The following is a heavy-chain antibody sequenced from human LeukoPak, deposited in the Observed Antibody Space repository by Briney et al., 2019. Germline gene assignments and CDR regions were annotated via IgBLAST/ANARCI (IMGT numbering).Heavy chain of an antibody. Sequence: GGSLRLSCAASGFTVSSNYMSWVRQAPGKGLEWVSVIYGGGSTYYADSVKGRFTISRDNSKNTLYLQMNSLRAEDTAVYYCAGEGGAHGGRAFDIWGQGTMVTVSS. CDR2: IYGGGST. D-gene: IGHD3-10*01. CDR1: GFTVSSNY. CDR3: AGEGGAHGGRAFDI. V-gene: IGHV3-53*01. J-gene: IGHJ3*02.